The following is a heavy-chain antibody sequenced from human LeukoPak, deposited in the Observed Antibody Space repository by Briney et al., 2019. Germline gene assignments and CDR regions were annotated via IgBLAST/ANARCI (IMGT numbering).Heavy chain of an antibody. CDR1: GGTFSSYA. CDR2: IIPIFGTA. Sequence: ASVKVSCKASGGTFSSYAISWVRQAPGQGLEWMGGIIPIFGTANYAQKFQGRVTITADESTSTAYMELSSLRSEDTAVYYCARRDYYGSGSYYKDWGQGTLVTVSS. J-gene: IGHJ4*02. D-gene: IGHD3-10*01. CDR3: ARRDYYGSGSYYKD. V-gene: IGHV1-69*13.